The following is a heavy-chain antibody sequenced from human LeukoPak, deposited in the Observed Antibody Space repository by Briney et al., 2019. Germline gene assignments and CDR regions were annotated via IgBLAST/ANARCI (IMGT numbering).Heavy chain of an antibody. V-gene: IGHV4-38-2*02. CDR2: IYHSGST. Sequence: SETLSLTCTVSGYSISSGYYWGWIRQPPGKGLEWIGSIYHSGSTYYNPSLKSRVTISVDTSKNQFSLKLSSVTAADTAVYYCARDRWGVNYYQYMDVWGKGTTVTVSS. CDR3: ARDRWGVNYYQYMDV. CDR1: GYSISSGYY. J-gene: IGHJ6*03. D-gene: IGHD3-10*01.